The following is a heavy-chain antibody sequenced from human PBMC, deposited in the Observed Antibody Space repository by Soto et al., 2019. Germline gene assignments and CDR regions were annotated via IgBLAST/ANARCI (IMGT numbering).Heavy chain of an antibody. J-gene: IGHJ3*02. CDR3: ARDLTTVADHDAFDI. CDR1: GFTFSSYS. D-gene: IGHD4-17*01. V-gene: IGHV3-21*01. CDR2: ISSSSSYI. Sequence: EVQLVESGGGLVKPGGSLRLSCAASGFTFSSYSMNWVRQAPGKGLEWVSSISSSSSYIYYADSVKGRFTISRDNAKNSLYLQMNSLRAEDTAVYYCARDLTTVADHDAFDIWGQGTMVTVSS.